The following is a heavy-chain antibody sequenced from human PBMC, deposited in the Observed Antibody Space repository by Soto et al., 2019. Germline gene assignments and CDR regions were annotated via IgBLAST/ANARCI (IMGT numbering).Heavy chain of an antibody. J-gene: IGHJ4*02. CDR2: INHSGST. CDR1: GGSFSGHY. V-gene: IGHV4-34*01. D-gene: IGHD5-12*01. CDR3: ARGGYSGYAR. Sequence: QVQLQQWGAGLLKPSETLSLTCAVYGGSFSGHYWSWIRQPPGKGLEWIGEINHSGSTNYNPSLKSRVTISVDTSKNQFSLKLSSVTAADTAVYYCARGGYSGYARWGQGTLVTVSS.